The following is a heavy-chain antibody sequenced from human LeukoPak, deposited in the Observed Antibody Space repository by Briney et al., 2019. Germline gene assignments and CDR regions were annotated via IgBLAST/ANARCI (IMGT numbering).Heavy chain of an antibody. Sequence: GGSLRLSCAASGFTFSSYAMSWVRQAPGKGLEWVSAISGSGGSTYYADSAKGRFTISRDNSKNTLYLQMNSLRAEDTAVYYCAKDRGDYGNYRPYYFDYWGQGTLVTISS. CDR3: AKDRGDYGNYRPYYFDY. CDR1: GFTFSSYA. D-gene: IGHD4-11*01. J-gene: IGHJ4*02. CDR2: ISGSGGST. V-gene: IGHV3-23*01.